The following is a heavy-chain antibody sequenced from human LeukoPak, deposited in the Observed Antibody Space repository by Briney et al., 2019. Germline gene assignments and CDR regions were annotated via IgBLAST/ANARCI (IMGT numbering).Heavy chain of an antibody. D-gene: IGHD5-18*01. CDR3: ASSYAEVLLVAEAFDH. Sequence: SETLSLTCTVSGDSIDSSNYYWAWIRQPPGKGLEWIATIHYSGTTFYNMSAKSRVAISIDSSKNQFSLKLSSVSASDTAVYFCASSYAEVLLVAEAFDHWGQGTLVTVSS. J-gene: IGHJ5*02. CDR2: IHYSGTT. CDR1: GDSIDSSNYY. V-gene: IGHV4-39*01.